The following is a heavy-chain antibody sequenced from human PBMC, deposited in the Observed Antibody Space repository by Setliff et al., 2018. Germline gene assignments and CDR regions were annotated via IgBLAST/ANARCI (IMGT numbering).Heavy chain of an antibody. CDR2: IEDDGSDT. D-gene: IGHD4-17*01. J-gene: IGHJ2*01. V-gene: IGHV3-7*01. Sequence: GESLTLSCAATGFMFRSHWMGWVRQAPGKGLEWVANIEDDGSDTFYVDSVRGRFTISRDNAKNLLYLQMNSLRVEDTAIYFCARPTAGADDNLRYWYFDLWGRGTRVTVSS. CDR1: GFMFRSHW. CDR3: ARPTAGADDNLRYWYFDL.